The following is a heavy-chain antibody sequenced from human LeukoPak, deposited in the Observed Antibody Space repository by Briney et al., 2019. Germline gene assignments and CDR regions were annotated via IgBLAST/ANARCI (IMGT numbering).Heavy chain of an antibody. CDR2: INHSGST. Sequence: SETLSLTCTVSGGSISSSSYYWGWIRQPPGKGLEWIGEINHSGSTNYNPSLKSRVTISVDTSKNQFSLKLSSVTAADTAVYYCARVKDSSSWYRQRYFDYWGQGTLVTVSS. D-gene: IGHD6-13*01. V-gene: IGHV4-39*07. CDR1: GGSISSSSYY. CDR3: ARVKDSSSWYRQRYFDY. J-gene: IGHJ4*02.